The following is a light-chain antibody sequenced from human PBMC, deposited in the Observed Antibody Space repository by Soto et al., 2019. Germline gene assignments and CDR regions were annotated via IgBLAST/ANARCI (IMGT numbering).Light chain of an antibody. J-gene: IGKJ4*01. V-gene: IGKV3D-20*01. CDR2: DAS. CDR3: QQFDKLIT. CDR1: HTISNNF. Sequence: EIVLTQSPATLSLSPGERATLSCGASHTISNNFLAWYQPRPGLAPRLLIYDASNSAAGIPDRFSGSGSGTDFTLTISRLEPEDFAVYYCQQFDKLITFGGGTKVEI.